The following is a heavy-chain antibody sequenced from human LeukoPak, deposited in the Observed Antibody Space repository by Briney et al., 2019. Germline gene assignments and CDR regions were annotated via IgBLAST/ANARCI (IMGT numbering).Heavy chain of an antibody. CDR3: AKEGERGYYYDSSGYYYVDY. D-gene: IGHD3-22*01. Sequence: GGSLRLSCAASGFTFSSYAMSWVRQAPGKGLEWVSSISGSGGSTYYADSVKGRFTISRDNSKNTLYLQMNSLRAEDTAVYYCAKEGERGYYYDSSGYYYVDYWGQGILVTVSS. CDR1: GFTFSSYA. CDR2: ISGSGGST. V-gene: IGHV3-23*01. J-gene: IGHJ4*02.